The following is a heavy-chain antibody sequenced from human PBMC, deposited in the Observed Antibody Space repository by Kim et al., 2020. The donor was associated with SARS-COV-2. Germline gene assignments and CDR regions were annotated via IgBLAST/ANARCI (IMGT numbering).Heavy chain of an antibody. Sequence: GGSLRLSCAASGFTFSNAWMTWVRQAPGKGLEWVGRIKSKADGGTTDYGAPVKGRFTISRDDSKNTLYLQMNSLKTEDTAVYYCTTCNSGTCPRPFFDSWGQGALVTVSS. CDR1: GFTFSNAW. D-gene: IGHD1-26*01. V-gene: IGHV3-15*01. J-gene: IGHJ4*02. CDR2: IKSKADGGTT. CDR3: TTCNSGTCPRPFFDS.